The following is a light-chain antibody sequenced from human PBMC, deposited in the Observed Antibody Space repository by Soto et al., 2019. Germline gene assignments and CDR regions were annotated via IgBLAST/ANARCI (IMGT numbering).Light chain of an antibody. CDR1: QSVSTS. V-gene: IGKV3-11*01. CDR3: QARDVWPS. CDR2: DAS. J-gene: IGKJ1*01. Sequence: IVFTQSPVTLAVSPGESAVLSCRASQSVSTSLAWYHHKPGQAPRLFISDASKRAPGIPARFTGSGSGAHFTLTISSLEPEDIAVYYCQARDVWPSFGQGTKV.